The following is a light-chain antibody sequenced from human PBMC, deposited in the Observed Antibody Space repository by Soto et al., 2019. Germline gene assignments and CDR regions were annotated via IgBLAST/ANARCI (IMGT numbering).Light chain of an antibody. V-gene: IGLV1-44*01. CDR1: SSNIGSNT. Sequence: QSVLTQPPSASGTPGQRVTISCSGSSSNIGSNTVNWYQHLPRTAPKLLIQSNNQRPSGVPDRFSGSHAGTSASLAISGLQSEDEADYYCAVWDYSLNGYVFGTGTKLTVL. CDR3: AVWDYSLNGYV. J-gene: IGLJ1*01. CDR2: SNN.